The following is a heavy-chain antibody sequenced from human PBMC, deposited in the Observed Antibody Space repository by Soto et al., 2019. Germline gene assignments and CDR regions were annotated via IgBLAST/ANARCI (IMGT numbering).Heavy chain of an antibody. CDR3: AKARDRIVVVPAAPMDV. V-gene: IGHV3-33*06. CDR2: ICDGGGNK. Sequence: GGSLRLSCAASGFTFSSYGMHWVRQAPGKGLEWVSVICDGGGNKYYADSVKGRFTISRDNSKNTLYLQMNSLRAEDTAVYYCAKARDRIVVVPAAPMDVWGKGTTVTVSS. CDR1: GFTFSSYG. J-gene: IGHJ6*04. D-gene: IGHD2-2*01.